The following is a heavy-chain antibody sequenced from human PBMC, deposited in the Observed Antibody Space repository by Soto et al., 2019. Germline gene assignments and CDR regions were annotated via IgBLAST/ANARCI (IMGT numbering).Heavy chain of an antibody. Sequence: ESGGGLVQPGGSLRLSCAASGFTFSSFGMNWVRQAPGKGLEWVSYISSSSNIYYADSVKGRFTISRDNAKNSLYLQMSSLRAEDTAVYYCAKAQSRYFDYWGQGTLATVSS. J-gene: IGHJ4*02. CDR3: AKAQSRYFDY. CDR2: ISSSSNI. V-gene: IGHV3-48*01. CDR1: GFTFSSFG.